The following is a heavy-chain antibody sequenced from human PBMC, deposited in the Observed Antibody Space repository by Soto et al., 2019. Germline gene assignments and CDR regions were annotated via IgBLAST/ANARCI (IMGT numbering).Heavy chain of an antibody. CDR2: VSHDGRNT. V-gene: IGHV3-30*18. CDR3: EKGGRQWLVTSDFNY. J-gene: IGHJ4*02. CDR1: ECAYIDCA. Sequence: PGGCVRQTCVASECAYIDCAMNWVSQAPGKGLEWVAVVSHDGRNTHYADSVKGRFTISRDSSKNTVSLEMTSLRAEDTAVYYCEKGGRQWLVTSDFNYWGQGALVTVSS. D-gene: IGHD6-19*01.